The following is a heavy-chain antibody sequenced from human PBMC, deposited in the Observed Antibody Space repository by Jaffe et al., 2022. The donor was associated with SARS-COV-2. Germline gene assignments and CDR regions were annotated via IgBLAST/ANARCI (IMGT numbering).Heavy chain of an antibody. Sequence: QVQLQESGPGLVKPSQTLSLTCTVSGGSISSGSYYWSWIRQPAGKGLEWIGRIYTSGSTNYNPSLKSRVTISVDTSKNQFSLKLSSVTAADTAVYYCARAGITIFGVAAPALWGQGTTVTVSS. D-gene: IGHD3-3*01. J-gene: IGHJ6*02. CDR1: GGSISSGSYY. CDR2: IYTSGST. CDR3: ARAGITIFGVAAPAL. V-gene: IGHV4-61*02.